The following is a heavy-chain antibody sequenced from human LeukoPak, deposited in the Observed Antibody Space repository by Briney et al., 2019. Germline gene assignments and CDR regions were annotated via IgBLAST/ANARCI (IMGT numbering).Heavy chain of an antibody. V-gene: IGHV3-7*01. Sequence: GGSLRLSCVVSGLIFRDFWMTWVRQSPGKGPEWVATIKPDGSETFYMDSVEGRLTVSRDNAKNSLYLQMNSLRAEDTAVYYCARGAYYYEDWGQGTLVTVSS. J-gene: IGHJ4*02. CDR3: ARGAYYYED. CDR2: IKPDGSET. CDR1: GLIFRDFW. D-gene: IGHD3-22*01.